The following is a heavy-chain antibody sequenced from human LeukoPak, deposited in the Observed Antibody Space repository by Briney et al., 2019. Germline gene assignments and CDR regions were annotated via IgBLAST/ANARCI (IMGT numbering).Heavy chain of an antibody. V-gene: IGHV3-23*01. Sequence: GGSLRLSCAASGFTFSTYAMNWVRQAPGKGLEWVSAIGIRTNYADSVKGRFTISRDNSKNTLYLQMNSLRAGDTAIYYCAKASTVLIPIDSWGQGTLVTVSS. CDR2: IGIRT. CDR1: GFTFSTYA. D-gene: IGHD2-2*02. CDR3: AKASTVLIPIDS. J-gene: IGHJ4*02.